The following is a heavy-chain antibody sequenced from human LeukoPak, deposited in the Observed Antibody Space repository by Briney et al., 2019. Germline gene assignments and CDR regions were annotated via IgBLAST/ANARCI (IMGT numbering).Heavy chain of an antibody. CDR2: IYYTGNT. CDR1: GASISGSGYY. J-gene: IGHJ5*02. CDR3: ARDRYSSSRGDWFDP. D-gene: IGHD6-13*01. Sequence: PSETLSLTCAVSGASISGSGYYLGWIRQPPGKGLEWIGNIYYTGNTYYNASLQSRVTISIDTSKNQFSLKLSSVTAADTAVYYCARDRYSSSRGDWFDPWGQGTLVTVSS. V-gene: IGHV4-39*07.